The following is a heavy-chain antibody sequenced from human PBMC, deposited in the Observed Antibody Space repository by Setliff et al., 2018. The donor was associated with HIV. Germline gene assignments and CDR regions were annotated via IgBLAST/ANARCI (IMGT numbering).Heavy chain of an antibody. CDR1: GGSISSHY. D-gene: IGHD6-13*01. CDR3: ARRSGAAVFYYFDY. V-gene: IGHV4-59*11. J-gene: IGHJ4*02. Sequence: SETLSLTCTVSGGSISSHYWSWIRQPPGKGLEWIGSIYYSGSTNYNPSLKNRVAISVDTSKNQFSLKLTSVTSADTAVYYCARRSGAAVFYYFDYWGQGTLVTVSS. CDR2: IYYSGST.